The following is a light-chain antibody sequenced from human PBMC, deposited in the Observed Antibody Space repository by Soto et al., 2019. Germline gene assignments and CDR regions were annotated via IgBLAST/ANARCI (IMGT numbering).Light chain of an antibody. Sequence: DIQMTQSPSSLSASVGDRVTITCRASQYISNNLCWYQQKPGKAPKLLIYAASTLQSGVPSRFSCSGSGTDFTLTISSLQPEDFATYHCQQNYTSVNFGGGTKVEV. V-gene: IGKV1-39*01. CDR2: AAS. CDR1: QYISNN. J-gene: IGKJ4*01. CDR3: QQNYTSVN.